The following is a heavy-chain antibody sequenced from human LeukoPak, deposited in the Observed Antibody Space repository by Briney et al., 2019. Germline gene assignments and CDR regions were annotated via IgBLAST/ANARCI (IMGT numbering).Heavy chain of an antibody. D-gene: IGHD4-17*01. CDR2: ISYDGGNK. V-gene: IGHV3-30*18. CDR3: AKDLHPYGDYVLCAPDY. J-gene: IGHJ4*02. Sequence: PGRSLRLSCAASGFTFSSYGMHWVRQAPGKGLEWLAVISYDGGNKYYADSVKGRFTISRDNSKNKLYLQMNSLRAEDTAVYYCAKDLHPYGDYVLCAPDYWGQGTLVTVSS. CDR1: GFTFSSYG.